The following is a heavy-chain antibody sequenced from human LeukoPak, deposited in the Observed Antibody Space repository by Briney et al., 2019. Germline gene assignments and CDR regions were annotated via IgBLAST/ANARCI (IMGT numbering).Heavy chain of an antibody. D-gene: IGHD2-2*02. V-gene: IGHV4-34*01. CDR3: ARSPAAIESWFDP. J-gene: IGHJ5*02. Sequence: SETLSLTCAVYGGSFSGYYLSWIRQPPGKGLEWIGEINHSGSTNYNPSLKSRVTISVDTSKNQFSLKLSSVTAADTVVYYCARSPAAIESWFDPWGQGTLVTVSS. CDR2: INHSGST. CDR1: GGSFSGYY.